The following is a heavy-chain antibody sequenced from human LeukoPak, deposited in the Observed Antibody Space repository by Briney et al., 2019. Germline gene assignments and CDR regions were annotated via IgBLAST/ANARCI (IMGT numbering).Heavy chain of an antibody. CDR2: MSAYNGNT. D-gene: IGHD3-10*01. Sequence: ASVKVSCKASGYTFTSYGISWVRETPGEGLEWMGWMSAYNGNTNYTQKLQGRVTMTTDTSTSTAYMELRSLRSDDTAVYYCARGGLLLWFGEFPSAYMGVWGKGTTVTISS. V-gene: IGHV1-18*01. CDR1: GYTFTSYG. J-gene: IGHJ6*03. CDR3: ARGGLLLWFGEFPSAYMGV.